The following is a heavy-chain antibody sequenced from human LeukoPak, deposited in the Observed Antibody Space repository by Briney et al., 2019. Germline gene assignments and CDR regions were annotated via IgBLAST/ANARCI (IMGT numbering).Heavy chain of an antibody. J-gene: IGHJ4*02. CDR1: GFMFSTYW. CDR3: GGFGYEAAVDL. D-gene: IGHD6-13*01. CDR2: IKPDGSET. V-gene: IGHV3-7*01. Sequence: VGSLRLSCAASGFMFSTYWMTWVRQAPGKGLEWVANIKPDGSETYYVDSVKGRFTISRDNTKNLLYLQMNSLRGEGAAVYYCGGFGYEAAVDLWGQGTLVTVSS.